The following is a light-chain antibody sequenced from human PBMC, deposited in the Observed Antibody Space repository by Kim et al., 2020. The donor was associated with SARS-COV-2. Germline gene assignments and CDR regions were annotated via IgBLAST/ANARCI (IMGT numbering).Light chain of an antibody. J-gene: IGLJ2*01. CDR2: QDS. V-gene: IGLV3-1*01. CDR3: QACDSSPVV. Sequence: SYELTQPPSVSVSPGQTASITCSGDKLGDKYACWYQQKPGQSPVLVIYQDSKRPSGIPERFSGSNSGNTATLTISGTQAMDEADYYCQACDSSPVVFGGG. CDR1: KLGDKY.